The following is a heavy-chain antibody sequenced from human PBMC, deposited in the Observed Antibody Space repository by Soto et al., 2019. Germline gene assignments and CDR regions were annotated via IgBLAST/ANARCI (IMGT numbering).Heavy chain of an antibody. CDR1: GFTFSSYR. CDR3: TRDDSSGYYYYGMDV. Sequence: HPGGSLRLSCAASGFTFSSYRMHWVRQAPGKGLVWVSRINSDGITTSYADSVKGRFTISRDNAKNTLYLQMNSLRAEDTAVYYCTRDDSSGYYYYGMDVWGQGTTVTVSS. D-gene: IGHD3-22*01. CDR2: INSDGITT. J-gene: IGHJ6*02. V-gene: IGHV3-74*01.